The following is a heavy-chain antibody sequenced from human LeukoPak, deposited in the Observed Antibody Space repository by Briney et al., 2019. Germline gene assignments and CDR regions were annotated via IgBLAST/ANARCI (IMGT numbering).Heavy chain of an antibody. Sequence: RPSETLSLTCTVSGGSVSSGGYYWNWIRQPPGKGLGWIGYIYDSGGTNYNPSLKSRLTISVDASKNQFALKLSSVTAADTAVYYCARGIRDLRGAVVVTAIPGQFDYWGQGTLVTVSS. D-gene: IGHD2-21*02. CDR3: ARGIRDLRGAVVVTAIPGQFDY. J-gene: IGHJ4*02. CDR1: GGSVSSGGYY. CDR2: IYDSGGT. V-gene: IGHV4-61*08.